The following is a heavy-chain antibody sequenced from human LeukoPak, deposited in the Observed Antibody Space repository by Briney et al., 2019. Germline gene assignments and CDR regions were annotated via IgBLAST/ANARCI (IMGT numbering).Heavy chain of an antibody. CDR2: ISYDGSNK. J-gene: IGHJ4*02. D-gene: IGHD4-11*01. CDR3: ARDRPPNTV. V-gene: IGHV3-30-3*01. Sequence: PGGSLRLSCAVSGFTFSSYAMHWVRQAPGKGLEWVAVISYDGSNKYYADSVKGRFTISRDNSKNTLYLQMNSLRAEDTAVYYCARDRPPNTVWGQGTLVTVSS. CDR1: GFTFSSYA.